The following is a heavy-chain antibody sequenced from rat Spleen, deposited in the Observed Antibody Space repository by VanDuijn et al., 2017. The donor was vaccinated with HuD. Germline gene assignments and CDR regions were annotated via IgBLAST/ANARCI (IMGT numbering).Heavy chain of an antibody. CDR2: ISYDGSST. CDR1: GFTFSDYY. CDR3: ARRHYGYNSYFDY. J-gene: IGHJ2*01. Sequence: EVKLVESGGGLVQPGRSLKLSCAASGFTFSDYYMAWVRQAPTKGLEWVATISYDGSSTYYRDSVKGRFTISRDNAKSTLYLQMDSLRSEDTATYYCARRHYGYNSYFDYWGQGVMVTVSS. V-gene: IGHV5-7*01. D-gene: IGHD1-9*01.